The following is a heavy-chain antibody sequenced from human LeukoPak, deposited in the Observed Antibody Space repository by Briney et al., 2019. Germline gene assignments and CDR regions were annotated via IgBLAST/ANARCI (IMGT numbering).Heavy chain of an antibody. Sequence: SETLSLTCTVSGGSISSYYWSWIRQPPGKRLEWIGYIYYSGSTNYNPSLKSRVTISVDTSKNQFSLKLSSVTAADTAVYYCARLGWELLPGAFDIWGQGTMVTVSS. V-gene: IGHV4-59*08. CDR2: IYYSGST. CDR1: GGSISSYY. CDR3: ARLGWELLPGAFDI. D-gene: IGHD1-26*01. J-gene: IGHJ3*02.